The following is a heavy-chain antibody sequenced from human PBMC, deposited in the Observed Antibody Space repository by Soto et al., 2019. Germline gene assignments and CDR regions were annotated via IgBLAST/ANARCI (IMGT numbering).Heavy chain of an antibody. V-gene: IGHV3-23*01. J-gene: IGHJ4*02. CDR3: AKDWGSSWYWDY. CDR2: ISGSGGST. Sequence: EVQLLESGGGLVQPGGSLRLSCAASGFTFSSYAMSWVRQAPGKGLEWVSAISGSGGSTYYADSVKGRFTISRDNSKNTLDLQMNSLRAEDTAVYYCAKDWGSSWYWDYWGQGTLVTVSS. D-gene: IGHD6-13*01. CDR1: GFTFSSYA.